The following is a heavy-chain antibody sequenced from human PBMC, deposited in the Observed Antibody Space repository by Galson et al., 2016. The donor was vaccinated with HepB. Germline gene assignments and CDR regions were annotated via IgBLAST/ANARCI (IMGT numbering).Heavy chain of an antibody. D-gene: IGHD6-13*01. V-gene: IGHV3-23*01. CDR3: VKSYSNSWYHFDY. CDR1: GFTFSSYA. CDR2: ISIIETST. Sequence: SLRLSCAASGFTFSSYAMNWVRQAPGKGLEWVSAISIIETSTYYADSVRGRFTISRDTPQSTLNLQMTNLRAEDTALYYCVKSYSNSWYHFDYWGQGTLVTVAS. J-gene: IGHJ4*02.